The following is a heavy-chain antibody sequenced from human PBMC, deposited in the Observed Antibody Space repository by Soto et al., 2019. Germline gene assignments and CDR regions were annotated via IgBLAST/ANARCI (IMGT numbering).Heavy chain of an antibody. Sequence: QVQLQESGPGLVKPSQTLSLTCTVSGGSISSGDYYWSWIRQPPGKGLEWIGYIYYSGSTYYDPXLXHXVTISVDPPKYPHSLTLSSVTAAATAVYYCGRGVYFWGQGTLVTVSS. D-gene: IGHD2-8*01. CDR2: IYYSGST. V-gene: IGHV4-30-4*01. J-gene: IGHJ4*02. CDR3: GRGVYF. CDR1: GGSISSGDYY.